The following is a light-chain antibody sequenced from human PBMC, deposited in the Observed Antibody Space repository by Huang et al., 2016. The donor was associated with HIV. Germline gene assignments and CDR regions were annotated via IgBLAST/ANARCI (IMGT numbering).Light chain of an antibody. CDR3: QQYNNWPLT. V-gene: IGKV3-15*01. CDR2: GAS. J-gene: IGKJ4*01. CDR1: ESVRTN. Sequence: EIVMTQSPATLSVSPGETATLACRASESVRTNLAWYQQKPGQAPRLLIYGASTRATGISARFSGSGSGTEFTLTISSLQSEDFAVYYCQQYNNWPLTFGGGTKVEIK.